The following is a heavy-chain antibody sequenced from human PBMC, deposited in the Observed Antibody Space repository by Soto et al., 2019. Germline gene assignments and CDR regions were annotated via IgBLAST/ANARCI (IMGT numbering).Heavy chain of an antibody. Sequence: ASVKVSCKASGYTFTSYGISWVRQAPGQGLEWMGWISAYNGNTNYAQKLQGRVTMTTDTSTSTAYMELRSLRSDDTAVYYCARVPRRGTMVRAPPDYWGQGTLVTVSS. CDR1: GYTFTSYG. J-gene: IGHJ4*02. CDR2: ISAYNGNT. CDR3: ARVPRRGTMVRAPPDY. V-gene: IGHV1-18*01. D-gene: IGHD3-10*01.